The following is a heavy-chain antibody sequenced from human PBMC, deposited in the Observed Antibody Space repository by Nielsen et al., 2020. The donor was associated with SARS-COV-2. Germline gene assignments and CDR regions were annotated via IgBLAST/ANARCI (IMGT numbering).Heavy chain of an antibody. CDR3: ARDLGALSGEGFDY. CDR1: GFTFSSYS. D-gene: IGHD1-26*01. CDR2: ISSSSSYI. V-gene: IGHV3-21*01. Sequence: GKSLKISCAASGFTFSSYSMNWVRQAPGKGLEWVSSISSSSSYIYYADSVKGRFTISRDNAKNSLYLQMNSLRAEDTAVYYCARDLGALSGEGFDYWGQGTLVTVSS. J-gene: IGHJ4*02.